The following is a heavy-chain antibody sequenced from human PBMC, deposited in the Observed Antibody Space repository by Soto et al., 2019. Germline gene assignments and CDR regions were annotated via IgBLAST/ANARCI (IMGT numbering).Heavy chain of an antibody. D-gene: IGHD6-6*01. CDR1: GYTFTSYY. CDR2: INPSGGST. CDR3: ARNGAAHYYYSGRDV. Sequence: GASVKVSCKASGYTFTSYYMHWVRQAPGQGLEWMGIINPSGGSTSYAQKFQGRVTMTRDTSTSTVYMELSSLRSEDTAVYYCARNGAAHYYYSGRDVWGQGTTVTVSS. V-gene: IGHV1-46*01. J-gene: IGHJ6*02.